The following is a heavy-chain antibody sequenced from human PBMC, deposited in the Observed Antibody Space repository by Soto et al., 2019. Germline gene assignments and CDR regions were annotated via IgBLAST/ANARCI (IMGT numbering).Heavy chain of an antibody. Sequence: GGSLRLSCAASGFTVSSNSMSWVRQAPGKGLEWVSIIYSVGGTYYADSVKGRFTISRDNSKNTLYLQMNSLRAEDTAVYYFARSYYFDSCGYFDYWGQGALVTVSS. V-gene: IGHV3-53*01. D-gene: IGHD3-22*01. J-gene: IGHJ4*02. CDR1: GFTVSSNS. CDR2: IYSVGGT. CDR3: ARSYYFDSCGYFDY.